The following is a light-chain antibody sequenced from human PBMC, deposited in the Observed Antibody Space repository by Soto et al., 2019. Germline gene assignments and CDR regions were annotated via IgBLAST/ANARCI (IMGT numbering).Light chain of an antibody. V-gene: IGKV3-20*01. CDR1: QSVSSSY. Sequence: DIVWTQSPGTLSFSPGDRATISCRASQSVSSSYLAWYQHKPGQSPRLLIYGASSRATGIPDRFSGSGSGTDFTLTITRLEPEDFAVYFCLQYGGSPRTFGQGAKVDIK. CDR3: LQYGGSPRT. CDR2: GAS. J-gene: IGKJ1*01.